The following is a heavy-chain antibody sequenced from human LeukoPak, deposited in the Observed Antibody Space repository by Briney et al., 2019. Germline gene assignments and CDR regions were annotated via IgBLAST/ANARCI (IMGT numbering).Heavy chain of an antibody. V-gene: IGHV1-24*01. D-gene: IGHD5-12*01. J-gene: IGHJ4*02. Sequence: ASVTVSCKVSGYTLTELSMHWVRQAPGKGLEWMGGFDPEDGETIYAQKFQGRVTMTEDTSTDTAYMELSSLRSEDTAVYYCATVPNPKLRVDIVATRVYFDYWGQGTLVTVSS. CDR1: GYTLTELS. CDR2: FDPEDGET. CDR3: ATVPNPKLRVDIVATRVYFDY.